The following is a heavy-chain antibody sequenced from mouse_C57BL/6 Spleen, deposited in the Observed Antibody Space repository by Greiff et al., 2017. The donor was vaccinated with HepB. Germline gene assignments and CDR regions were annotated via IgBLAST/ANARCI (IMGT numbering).Heavy chain of an antibody. V-gene: IGHV1-15*01. CDR2: IDPETGGT. Sequence: QVHVKQSGAELVRPGASVTLSCKASGYTFTDYEMHWVKQTPVHGLEWIGAIDPETGGTAYNQKFKGKAILTADKSSSTAYMELRSLTSEDSAVYYCTRGGEKNWYFDVWGTGTTVTVSS. CDR3: TRGGEKNWYFDV. J-gene: IGHJ1*03. CDR1: GYTFTDYE.